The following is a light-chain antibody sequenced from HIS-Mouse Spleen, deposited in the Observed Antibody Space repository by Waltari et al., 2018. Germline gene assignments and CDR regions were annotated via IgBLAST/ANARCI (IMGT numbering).Light chain of an antibody. V-gene: IGLV1-47*01. CDR1: SPNIRSNY. J-gene: IGLJ1*01. Sequence: QSVLTQPPSASGTPGQRVTISCSVSSPNIRSNYVYWYQQLPGTAPKLLIYRNNQRPSGVPDRFSGSKSGTSASLAISGLRSEDEADYYCAAWDDSLSGYVFGTGTKVTVL. CDR2: RNN. CDR3: AAWDDSLSGYV.